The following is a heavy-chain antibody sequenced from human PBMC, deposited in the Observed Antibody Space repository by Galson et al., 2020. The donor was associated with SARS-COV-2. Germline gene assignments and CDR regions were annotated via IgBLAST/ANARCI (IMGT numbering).Heavy chain of an antibody. J-gene: IGHJ6*02. V-gene: IGHV1-18*01. D-gene: IGHD3-16*01. CDR3: AREGGSKFKYGMDV. Sequence: TIYAQKFQGRVTMTTDTSTSTAYMELRSLRTDDTAIYYCAREGGSKFKYGMDVWGQGTTVTVSS. CDR2: T.